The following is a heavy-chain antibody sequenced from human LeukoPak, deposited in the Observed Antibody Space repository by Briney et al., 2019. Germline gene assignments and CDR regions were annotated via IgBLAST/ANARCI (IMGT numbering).Heavy chain of an antibody. J-gene: IGHJ6*02. V-gene: IGHV4-31*03. D-gene: IGHD2-15*01. CDR2: IYYSGST. CDR1: GRSISSGGYY. Sequence: PSEPLSLTCTVSGRSISSGGYYWSWIRQHPGKGLEWLGNIYYSGSTYYNPSLKSRVTISVDTSKNQSSLKLSSVTAADTEVYYCAREVRREKGYCSGGSCYSSPSYYGMDVWGQETTVTVSS. CDR3: AREVRREKGYCSGGSCYSSPSYYGMDV.